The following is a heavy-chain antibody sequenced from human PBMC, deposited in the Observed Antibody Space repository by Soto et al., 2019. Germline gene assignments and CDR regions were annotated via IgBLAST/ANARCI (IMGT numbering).Heavy chain of an antibody. Sequence: RASVKVSCKASGYTFTSYGISWVRQAPGQGLEWMGWISAYNGNTNYAQKLQGRVTMTTDTSTSTAYMELRSLRSDDTAVYYCARTTGSSWYLDFDYWGQGTLVNVSS. CDR2: ISAYNGNT. D-gene: IGHD6-13*01. J-gene: IGHJ4*02. CDR3: ARTTGSSWYLDFDY. V-gene: IGHV1-18*01. CDR1: GYTFTSYG.